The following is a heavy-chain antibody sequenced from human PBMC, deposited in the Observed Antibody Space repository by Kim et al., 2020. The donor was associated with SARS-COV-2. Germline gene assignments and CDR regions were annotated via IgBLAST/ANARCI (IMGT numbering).Heavy chain of an antibody. CDR1: GGSFSGYY. V-gene: IGHV4-34*01. CDR2: INHSGST. D-gene: IGHD3-3*01. J-gene: IGHJ5*02. Sequence: SETLSLTCAVYGGSFSGYYWSWIRQPPVKGLEWIGEINHSGSTNYNPSLKSRVTISVDTSKNQFSLKLSSVTAADTAVYNCARGAIFWSGYYTGISWFDPWGQGTLVTVSS. CDR3: ARGAIFWSGYYTGISWFDP.